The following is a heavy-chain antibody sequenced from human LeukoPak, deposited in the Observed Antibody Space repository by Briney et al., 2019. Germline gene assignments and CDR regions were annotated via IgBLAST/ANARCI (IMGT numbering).Heavy chain of an antibody. J-gene: IGHJ4*02. CDR1: GFTFSSYG. CDR2: IRYDGSNK. V-gene: IGHV3-30*02. D-gene: IGHD1-26*01. Sequence: GGSLRLSRAASGFTFSSYGMHWVRQAPGKGLEWVAFIRYDGSNKYYADSVKGRFTISRDNSKNTLYLQMNSLRAEDTAVYYCAKPVPRSYYFDYWGQGTLVTVSS. CDR3: AKPVPRSYYFDY.